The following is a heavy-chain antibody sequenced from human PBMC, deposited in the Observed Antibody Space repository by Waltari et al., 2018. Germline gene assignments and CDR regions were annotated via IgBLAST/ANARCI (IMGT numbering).Heavy chain of an antibody. CDR2: INAGNGNT. J-gene: IGHJ6*02. CDR3: ARASYCGGDCSIYYYYGMDV. Sequence: QVQLVQSGAEVKKPGASVKVSCKASGYTFTSYAMHWVRQAPGQRLEWMGWINAGNGNTKYSQKFQGRVTITTDESTSTAYMELSSLRSEDTAVYYCARASYCGGDCSIYYYYGMDVWGQGTTVTVSS. CDR1: GYTFTSYA. V-gene: IGHV1-3*01. D-gene: IGHD2-21*01.